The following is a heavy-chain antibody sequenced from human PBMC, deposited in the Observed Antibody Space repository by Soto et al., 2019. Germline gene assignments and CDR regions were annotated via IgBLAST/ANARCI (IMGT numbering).Heavy chain of an antibody. J-gene: IGHJ6*02. CDR2: IYPGDSDT. V-gene: IGHV5-51*01. CDR1: GYSFPRYW. CDR3: ARHGCSSTSCYLSGLYYYYGMDV. Sequence: CKGSGYSFPRYWIGWVRQMPGKGLEWMGIIYPGDSDTRYSPSFQGQVTISADKSISTAYLQWSSLKASDTAMYYCARHGCSSTSCYLSGLYYYYGMDVWGQGTTVTVSS. D-gene: IGHD2-2*01.